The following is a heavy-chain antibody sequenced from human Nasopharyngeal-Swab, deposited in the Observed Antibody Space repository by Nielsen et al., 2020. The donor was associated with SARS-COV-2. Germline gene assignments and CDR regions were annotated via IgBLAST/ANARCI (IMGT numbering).Heavy chain of an antibody. J-gene: IGHJ3*02. V-gene: IGHV1-58*01. CDR3: ATDSSGYHDAFDI. CDR2: IVVGSGNT. Sequence: WGRQAPGQRLEWIGWIVVGSGNTNYAQKFQERVTITRDMSTSTAYMELSSLRSEDTAVYYCATDSSGYHDAFDIWGQGTMVTVSS. D-gene: IGHD3-22*01.